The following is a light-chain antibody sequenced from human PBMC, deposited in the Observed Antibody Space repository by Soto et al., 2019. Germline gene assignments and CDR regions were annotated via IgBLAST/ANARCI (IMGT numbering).Light chain of an antibody. J-gene: IGLJ1*01. Sequence: QSVLTQPASVSGSPGQSITISCTGTSSDVGGYNYVSWYQHHPGKAPKLMIYEVSNRPSGVSDRFSGSKPGNTASLTISGLQAEDEADYYCSSYTTTNTYVFGTGTKVTVL. V-gene: IGLV2-14*01. CDR3: SSYTTTNTYV. CDR1: SSDVGGYNY. CDR2: EVS.